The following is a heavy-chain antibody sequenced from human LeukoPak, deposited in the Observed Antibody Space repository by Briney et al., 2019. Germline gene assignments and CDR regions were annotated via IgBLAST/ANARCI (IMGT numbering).Heavy chain of an antibody. CDR2: INHSGST. V-gene: IGHV4-34*01. J-gene: IGHJ4*02. Sequence: PSETLSLTCAVYGGSFSGYYWSWIRQPPGKGLEWIGEINHSGSTNYNPSLKSRVTISVDTSKNQFSLKLSSVTAADTAVYYCARGIRYRPSFDYWSQGTLVTVST. D-gene: IGHD1-14*01. CDR3: ARGIRYRPSFDY. CDR1: GGSFSGYY.